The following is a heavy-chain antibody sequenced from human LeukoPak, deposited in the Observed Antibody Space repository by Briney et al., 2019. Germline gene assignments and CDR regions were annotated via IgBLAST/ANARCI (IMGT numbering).Heavy chain of an antibody. CDR2: IFYSGNT. V-gene: IGHV4-39*01. D-gene: IGHD3-10*01. Sequence: SETRSPTCTVTGGSISSSSYYWGWIRQPPGKGLEWIGSIFYSGNTFYNPSLKSRVTISVDTSKNQFSLNLTSVTAADTAVFYCARQGSYSYGSGTYYNGHFDYWDQGILVTVSS. J-gene: IGHJ4*02. CDR3: ARQGSYSYGSGTYYNGHFDY. CDR1: GGSISSSSYY.